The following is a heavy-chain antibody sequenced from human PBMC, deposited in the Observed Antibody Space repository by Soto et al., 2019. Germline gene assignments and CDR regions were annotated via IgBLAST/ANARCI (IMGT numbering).Heavy chain of an antibody. V-gene: IGHV1-18*01. D-gene: IGHD1-26*01. J-gene: IGHJ4*02. CDR2: IYVNDGKT. Sequence: ASVKVSCKDSGSTFSSYGFSWVRQAPGQGLEWMGLIYVNDGKTSYAQKFQGRVTMTTDTSTSTVYMELSSLTSEDTAVYYCARMGSYTPFDYWGQGTLVTVSS. CDR3: ARMGSYTPFDY. CDR1: GSTFSSYG.